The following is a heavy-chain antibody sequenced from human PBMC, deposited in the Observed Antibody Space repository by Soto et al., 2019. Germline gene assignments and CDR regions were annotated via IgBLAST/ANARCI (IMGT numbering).Heavy chain of an antibody. Sequence: PGGSLRLSCVASGFTFRAYDTYWVRQSPGRGLEWVAMISFDGTKIHYADSVKGRFAISRDSGKNRLDLQMNSLRAEDTALYRCVRDILRIPYGSGRFDPWGLGTLVTVS. J-gene: IGHJ5*02. CDR3: VRDILRIPYGSGRFDP. CDR2: ISFDGTKI. D-gene: IGHD3-10*01. V-gene: IGHV3-33*05. CDR1: GFTFRAYD.